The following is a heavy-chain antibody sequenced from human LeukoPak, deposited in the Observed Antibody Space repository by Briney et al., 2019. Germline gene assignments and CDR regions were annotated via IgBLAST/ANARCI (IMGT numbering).Heavy chain of an antibody. J-gene: IGHJ4*02. D-gene: IGHD5-18*01. CDR1: GYTFTGYY. Sequence: ASVTVSCKASGYTFTGYYMHWVRQAPGQGLDWMGRINPNSGGTNYAQKFQGRVTMTRDTSISTAYMELSRLRSDDTAVYYCARGIARHSYGLSNWGQGTLVTVSS. V-gene: IGHV1-2*06. CDR2: INPNSGGT. CDR3: ARGIARHSYGLSN.